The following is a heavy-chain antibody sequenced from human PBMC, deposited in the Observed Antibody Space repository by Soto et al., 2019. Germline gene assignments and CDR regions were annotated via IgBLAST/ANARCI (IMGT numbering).Heavy chain of an antibody. V-gene: IGHV3-23*01. CDR1: GFTFSNYE. J-gene: IGHJ4*02. D-gene: IGHD3-10*01. Sequence: PGGSLRLSCAASGFTFSNYEMHWVRQAPGKGLEWVSAISGGGVNTYYADSVKGRFTISRDNSRNTLYLQMDSLRAEDTAVYYCAKKALTSSWTYFDYWGQGTLVTVSS. CDR3: AKKALTSSWTYFDY. CDR2: ISGGGVNT.